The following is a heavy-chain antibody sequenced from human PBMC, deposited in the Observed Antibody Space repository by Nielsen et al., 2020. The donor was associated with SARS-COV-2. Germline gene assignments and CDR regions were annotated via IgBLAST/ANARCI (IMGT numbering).Heavy chain of an antibody. CDR3: AKDGVIGYGDYSDYYGLDV. Sequence: GESLKISCAASGFTFTNTWMTWVRQAPGKGLEWVARIKRETDGGTTDYAAPVKGRFTISRDDSKNTLYLQMNSLNTEDTAVYYCAKDGVIGYGDYSDYYGLDVWGQGTTVTVSS. D-gene: IGHD4-17*01. CDR2: IKRETDGGTT. CDR1: GFTFTNTW. J-gene: IGHJ6*02. V-gene: IGHV3-15*01.